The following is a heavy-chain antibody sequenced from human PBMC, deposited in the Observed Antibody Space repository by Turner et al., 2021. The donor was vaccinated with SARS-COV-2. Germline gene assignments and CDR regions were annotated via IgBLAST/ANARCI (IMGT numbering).Heavy chain of an antibody. V-gene: IGHV3-33*01. Sequence: VQLVESGGGVVQPGRSLRLSCAAYGFTFSSYGMHWVRQAPGKGLEWVAVIWYDVSNKYYADSVKGRFTISRDNSKNTLYLQMNSLRAEDTAVYYCARDLFQDYGSGSYRLDYWGQGTLVTVSS. D-gene: IGHD3-10*01. CDR2: IWYDVSNK. CDR3: ARDLFQDYGSGSYRLDY. CDR1: GFTFSSYG. J-gene: IGHJ4*02.